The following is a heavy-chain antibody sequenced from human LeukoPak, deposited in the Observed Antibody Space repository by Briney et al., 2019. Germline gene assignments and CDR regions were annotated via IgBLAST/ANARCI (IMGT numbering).Heavy chain of an antibody. CDR2: IDLSDSYT. CDR1: GSSFTSYW. J-gene: IGHJ4*02. V-gene: IGHV5-10-1*01. CDR3: ARHQGTYYYDSSGYYYVY. D-gene: IGHD3-22*01. Sequence: GASLQICCKGSGSSFTSYWISWVRQIPGKGLEWMGRIDLSDSYTNYSPSFQGHVTISADKSISTAYLQRSSLQASDTAMYYCARHQGTYYYDSSGYYYVYWVQGTLVSVSS.